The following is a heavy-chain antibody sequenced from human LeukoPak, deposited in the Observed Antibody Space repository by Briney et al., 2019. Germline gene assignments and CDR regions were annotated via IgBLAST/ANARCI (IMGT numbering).Heavy chain of an antibody. CDR3: ARYAVVGTPFFDY. CDR1: GFTFSSYA. J-gene: IGHJ4*02. V-gene: IGHV3-23*01. CDR2: ISDSGGST. D-gene: IGHD2-15*01. Sequence: GGSLRLSCAASGFTFSSYAMGWVRQAPGKGLEWVSAISDSGGSTYYADSVKGRFTSSRDNSKNTLYLQMSSLRAEDTAVYYCARYAVVGTPFFDYWGQGTLVTVSS.